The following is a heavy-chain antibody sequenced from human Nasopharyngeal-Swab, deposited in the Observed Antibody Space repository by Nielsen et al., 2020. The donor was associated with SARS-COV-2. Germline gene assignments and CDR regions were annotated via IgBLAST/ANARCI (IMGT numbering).Heavy chain of an antibody. V-gene: IGHV3-74*01. CDR2: INSDGSST. J-gene: IGHJ4*02. Sequence: VRQASGKGLVWVSRINSDGSSTSYADSVKGRFTISRDSAKNTLYLQMNSLRAEDTAVYYCARDEITMIAAFDYWGQGTLVTVSS. CDR3: ARDEITMIAAFDY. D-gene: IGHD3-22*01.